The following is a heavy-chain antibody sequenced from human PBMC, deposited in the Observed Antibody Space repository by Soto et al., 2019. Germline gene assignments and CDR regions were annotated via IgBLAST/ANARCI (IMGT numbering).Heavy chain of an antibody. CDR2: IKQDGSEK. V-gene: IGHV3-7*01. J-gene: IGHJ5*02. CDR1: GFTFNSFW. D-gene: IGHD5-18*01. Sequence: PGGSLRLSCAASGFTFNSFWMSWVRQAPGKGLEWVANIKQDGSEKYYVDSVKGRFTISRDNAKNSLYLQMNSLRAGDTAVYYCARGYPSWFDPWGQGTLVTVSS. CDR3: ARGYPSWFDP.